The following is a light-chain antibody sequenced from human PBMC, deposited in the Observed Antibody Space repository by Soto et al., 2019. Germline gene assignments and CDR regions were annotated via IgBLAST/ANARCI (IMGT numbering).Light chain of an antibody. CDR1: QSVRSSY. J-gene: IGKJ3*01. CDR3: QQYGTSPLT. Sequence: EIVLTQSPGTLSLSPGERATVSCRASQSVRSSYLAWYQQRPGQAPRLLIYGASSRAPGIPDRFSGSGSGTDFTLTISRLEPEDSAVYYCQQYGTSPLTFGPGTKVDIK. CDR2: GAS. V-gene: IGKV3-20*01.